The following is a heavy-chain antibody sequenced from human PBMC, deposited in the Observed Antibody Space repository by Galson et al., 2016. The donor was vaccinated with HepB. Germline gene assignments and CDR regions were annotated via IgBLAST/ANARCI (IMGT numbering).Heavy chain of an antibody. D-gene: IGHD2-15*01. Sequence: SVKVSCKASGGTFSRYVISWVRQAPGQGLEWMGGIIPILGTANYAKKFQGRVTITADESTSTAYMEVSSLRSEDTAVYYCARGAKRWLMTPGPMDVWGQGTTVTVSS. J-gene: IGHJ6*02. CDR1: GGTFSRYV. CDR3: ARGAKRWLMTPGPMDV. V-gene: IGHV1-69*13. CDR2: IIPILGTA.